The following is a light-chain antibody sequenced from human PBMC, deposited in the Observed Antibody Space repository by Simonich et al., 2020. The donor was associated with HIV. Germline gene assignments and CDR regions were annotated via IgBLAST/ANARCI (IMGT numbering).Light chain of an antibody. CDR1: HGISRY. CDR3: QQSYITSYT. J-gene: IGKJ2*01. CDR2: AAS. Sequence: IQLTQSPSVLSASVGDRVTTTCRARHGISRYLAWYQQKPGKAPKLMLYAASSLQSGAPARSRGSGSGTDFTLTISRLQPEDFATYFCQQSYITSYTFGPGTKLEIK. V-gene: IGKV1-39*01.